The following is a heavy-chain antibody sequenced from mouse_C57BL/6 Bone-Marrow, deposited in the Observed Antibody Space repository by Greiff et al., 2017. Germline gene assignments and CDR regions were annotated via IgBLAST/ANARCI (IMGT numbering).Heavy chain of an antibody. D-gene: IGHD2-5*01. V-gene: IGHV1-18*01. CDR2: INPNNGGT. CDR3: ARDSNYVDWYFDV. CDR1: GYTFTDYN. J-gene: IGHJ1*03. Sequence: EVKLQESGPELVKPGASVKIPCKASGYTFTDYNMDWVKQSHGKSLEWIGDINPNNGGTIYNQKFKGKATLTVDKSSSTAYMELRSLTSEDTAVYYCARDSNYVDWYFDVWGTGTTVTVSS.